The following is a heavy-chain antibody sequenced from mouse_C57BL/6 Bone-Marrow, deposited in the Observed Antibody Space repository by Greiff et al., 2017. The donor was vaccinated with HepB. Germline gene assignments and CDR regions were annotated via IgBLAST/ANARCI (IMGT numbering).Heavy chain of an antibody. CDR3: ARHDRNPTMDY. J-gene: IGHJ4*01. D-gene: IGHD1-1*01. CDR1: GFTFSSYG. Sequence: EVKLMESGGDLVKPGGSLKLSCAASGFTFSSYGMSWVRQTPDKRLEWVATISSGGSYTYYPDSVKGRFTISRDNAKNTLYLQMSSLKSEDTAMYYCARHDRNPTMDYWGQGTSVTVSS. CDR2: ISSGGSYT. V-gene: IGHV5-6*01.